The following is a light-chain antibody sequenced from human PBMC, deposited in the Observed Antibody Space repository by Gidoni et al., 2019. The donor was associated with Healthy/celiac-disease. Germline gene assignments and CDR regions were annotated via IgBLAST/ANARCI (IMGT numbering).Light chain of an antibody. CDR3: LLSYSGARGV. CDR2: DTS. J-gene: IGLJ3*02. Sequence: QAVVTQEPSLTVSPGGTVTLTCGSSTGAVTSGHYPYWFQPKPGQAPRTLIYDTSNKHSWTPARFSGSLLGGKAALTLSGAQPEDEAEYYCLLSYSGARGVFGGGTKLTV. V-gene: IGLV7-46*01. CDR1: TGAVTSGHY.